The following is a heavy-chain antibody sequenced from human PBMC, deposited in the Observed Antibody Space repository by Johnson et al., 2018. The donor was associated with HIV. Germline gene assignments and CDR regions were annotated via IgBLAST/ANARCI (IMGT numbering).Heavy chain of an antibody. CDR1: GVTFSNYA. V-gene: IGHV3-23*01. J-gene: IGHJ3*02. CDR2: LIGSADTA. CDR3: AKTSRGSSWFDAFDI. Sequence: AAGGVTFSNYAMSWVRHAPGTALEWFSALIGSADTAYYAASVKGPFTISSDSSKNTLFLQMNSLRAEDTAVYHCAKTSRGSSWFDAFDIWGQGTMVTVS. D-gene: IGHD6-13*01.